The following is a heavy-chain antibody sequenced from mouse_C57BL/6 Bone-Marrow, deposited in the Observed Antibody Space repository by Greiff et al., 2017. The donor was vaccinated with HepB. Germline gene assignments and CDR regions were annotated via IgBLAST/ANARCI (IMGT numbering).Heavy chain of an antibody. CDR2: IDPNSVGT. Sequence: QVLLQQPGAELVKPGASVKLSCKASGYTFTSYWMHWVMQRPGRGLEWIGRIDPNSVGTTYNEKFKSKATVTVANPSSTAYMHLSSLTSEDSAVYYCAKFCDGKRRYFDVWGTGTTVTVSS. D-gene: IGHD1-1*01. CDR3: AKFCDGKRRYFDV. J-gene: IGHJ1*03. CDR1: GYTFTSYW. V-gene: IGHV1-72*01.